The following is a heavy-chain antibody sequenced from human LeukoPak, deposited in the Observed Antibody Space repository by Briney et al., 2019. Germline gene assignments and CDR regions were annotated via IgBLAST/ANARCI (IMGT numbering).Heavy chain of an antibody. CDR2: IYYSGST. CDR1: GGSIRSYY. Sequence: SETLSLTCTVSGGSIRSYYWSWIRQPPGKGLEWIGYIYYSGSTNYNPSLKSRVTISVDTSKNQFSLKLSSVTAADTAVYYCARLEGIPYDFWSGYKNWFDPWGQGTLVTVSS. J-gene: IGHJ5*02. D-gene: IGHD3-3*01. CDR3: ARLEGIPYDFWSGYKNWFDP. V-gene: IGHV4-59*08.